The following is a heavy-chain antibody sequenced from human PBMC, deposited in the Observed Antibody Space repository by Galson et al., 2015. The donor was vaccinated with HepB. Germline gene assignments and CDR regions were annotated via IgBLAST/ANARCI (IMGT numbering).Heavy chain of an antibody. D-gene: IGHD2-2*01. CDR2: VSGSGDNT. J-gene: IGHJ3*02. Sequence: SLRLSCAASGFTFGNYAMNWVRQAPGKGLEWVSGVSGSGDNTYYADSVKGRFTISRDNSKNTVHLQMNSLRAEDTAVYYCAKDRDTVVLVPFDMWGQGTMVPVSS. V-gene: IGHV3-23*01. CDR3: AKDRDTVVLVPFDM. CDR1: GFTFGNYA.